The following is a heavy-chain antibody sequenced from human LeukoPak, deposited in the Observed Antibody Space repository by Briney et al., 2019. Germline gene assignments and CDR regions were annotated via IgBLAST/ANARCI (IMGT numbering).Heavy chain of an antibody. CDR1: GFTFSSYG. V-gene: IGHV3-33*06. CDR2: IWYEGSNK. CDR3: AKDLSPNYDFWSGYAFDY. Sequence: GGSLRLSCAASGFTFSSYGMHWVRQAPGKGLEWVAVIWYEGSNKYYADSVKGRFTIPRDNSKNTLYLQMNSPRAEDTAVYYCAKDLSPNYDFWSGYAFDYWGQGTLVTVSS. D-gene: IGHD3-3*01. J-gene: IGHJ4*02.